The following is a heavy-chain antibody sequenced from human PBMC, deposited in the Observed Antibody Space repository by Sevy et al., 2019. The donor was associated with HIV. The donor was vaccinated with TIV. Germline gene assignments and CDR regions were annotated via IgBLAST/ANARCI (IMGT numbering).Heavy chain of an antibody. CDR2: LDPGNGEI. V-gene: IGHV1-24*01. Sequence: ASVKVSCKVFGYSLRKLSMHWVRQAPGKGLEWMGSLDPGNGEITYAQTLQGRVTMTEDTSTYTAYMELSSLTSEDTATYYCATVGLGYYSGSSYYQGDWFDPWGQGTLVTVSS. CDR1: GYSLRKLS. CDR3: ATVGLGYYSGSSYYQGDWFDP. D-gene: IGHD2-15*01. J-gene: IGHJ5*02.